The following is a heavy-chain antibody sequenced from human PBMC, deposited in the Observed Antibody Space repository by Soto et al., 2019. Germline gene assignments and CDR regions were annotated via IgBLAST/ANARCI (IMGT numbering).Heavy chain of an antibody. Sequence: PGGSLRLSCAASGFTFSSYAMSWVRQAPGKGLEWVSAISGSGGSTYYADSVKGRFTISRDNSKNTLYLQMNSLRAEDTAVYYCATQYYRGGYYYYGMDVWGQGTTVTV. CDR1: GFTFSSYA. D-gene: IGHD3-10*01. V-gene: IGHV3-23*01. CDR2: ISGSGGST. J-gene: IGHJ6*02. CDR3: ATQYYRGGYYYYGMDV.